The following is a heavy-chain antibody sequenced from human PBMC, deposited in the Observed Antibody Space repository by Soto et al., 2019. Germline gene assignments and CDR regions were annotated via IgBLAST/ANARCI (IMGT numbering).Heavy chain of an antibody. Sequence: QVQLQESGPGLVKPSETLSLTCTVSGGSISSYYWSWIRQPPGKGLEWIGYIYYSGSTNYNPSLKSRVTISVYTSKNQFSLKLSSVTAADTAVYYCARERESSGSDAFDIWGQGTMVTVSS. D-gene: IGHD6-6*01. CDR1: GGSISSYY. CDR2: IYYSGST. CDR3: ARERESSGSDAFDI. J-gene: IGHJ3*02. V-gene: IGHV4-59*01.